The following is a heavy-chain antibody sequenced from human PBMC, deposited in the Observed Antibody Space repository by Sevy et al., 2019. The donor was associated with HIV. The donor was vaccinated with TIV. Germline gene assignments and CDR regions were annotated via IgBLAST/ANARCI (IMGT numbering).Heavy chain of an antibody. CDR3: AKPLHRTGYSSSWYFAWYFDL. CDR2: ISWNSGSI. D-gene: IGHD6-13*01. J-gene: IGHJ2*01. Sequence: GGSLRLSCAASGFTFDDYAMHWVRQAPGKGLEWVSGISWNSGSIGYADSVKGRFTISRDNAKNSLYLQMNSLRAEDTALYYCAKPLHRTGYSSSWYFAWYFDLWGRGTLVTVSS. V-gene: IGHV3-9*01. CDR1: GFTFDDYA.